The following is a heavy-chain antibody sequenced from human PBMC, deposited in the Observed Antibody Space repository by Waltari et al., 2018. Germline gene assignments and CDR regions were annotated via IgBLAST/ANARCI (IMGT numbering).Heavy chain of an antibody. J-gene: IGHJ4*02. Sequence: EVQLVESGGGLVQPGGSLRLSCAASGFTFSNFWMSWARQASGKGLEWGANINQDGSGEYYVDSVKGRFTISRDNARNSLYLQMNSLRAEDTAVYYCQRGDYWGQGTLVTVSS. CDR2: INQDGSGE. CDR1: GFTFSNFW. V-gene: IGHV3-7*04. CDR3: QRGDY.